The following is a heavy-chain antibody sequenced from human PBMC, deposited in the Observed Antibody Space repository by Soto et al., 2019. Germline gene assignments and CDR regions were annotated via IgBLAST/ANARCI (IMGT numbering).Heavy chain of an antibody. Sequence: GESLKISCQGSGYTFTGYWIGWVRQMPGKGLEWMGIIYPGDSDTRYSPSFLGQVTISADKSLNTAYLQWSSLKASDTAIYYCARSPRPRWYFDYWGQGTLVTAPQ. V-gene: IGHV5-51*01. CDR3: ARSPRPRWYFDY. D-gene: IGHD2-15*01. CDR1: GYTFTGYW. J-gene: IGHJ4*02. CDR2: IYPGDSDT.